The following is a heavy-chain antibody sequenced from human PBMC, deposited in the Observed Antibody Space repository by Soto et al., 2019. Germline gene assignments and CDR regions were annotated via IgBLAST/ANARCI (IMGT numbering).Heavy chain of an antibody. D-gene: IGHD1-1*01. J-gene: IGHJ6*02. CDR2: ISYDGSSK. V-gene: IGHV3-30*18. CDR3: AKDLSWNDGNYYYYFGMDF. Sequence: QVQLVESGGGVVQPGRSLRLSCAASGFTFNSYDMHWVRQAPGKGLEWVAVISYDGSSKYYTDSVKGRFTISRDNSKDTLNLQFNSLRAEDTAVYYRAKDLSWNDGNYYYYFGMDFWGQRTTFTVSS. CDR1: GFTFNSYD.